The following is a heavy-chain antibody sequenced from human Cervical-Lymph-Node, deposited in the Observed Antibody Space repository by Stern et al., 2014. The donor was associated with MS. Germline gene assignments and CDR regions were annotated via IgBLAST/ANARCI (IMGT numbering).Heavy chain of an antibody. CDR3: ARLGAGYYYFYGMDV. V-gene: IGHV4-39*01. Sequence: QVQLQESGPGLVKPSETLSLTCTVSGGSITSSNYYWAWIRQPPGKGLEWIGNVYHSGNTYYNPSLKSRVTISVDTSKNQFSLRRISVTAADTSLYFCARLGAGYYYFYGMDVWGQGTTVTVSS. CDR1: GGSITSSNYY. CDR2: VYHSGNT. D-gene: IGHD3-16*01. J-gene: IGHJ6*02.